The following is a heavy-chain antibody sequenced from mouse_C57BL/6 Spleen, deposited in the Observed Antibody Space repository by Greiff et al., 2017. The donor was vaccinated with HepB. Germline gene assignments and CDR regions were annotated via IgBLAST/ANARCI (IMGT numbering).Heavy chain of an antibody. Sequence: VQLVESGGGLVKPGGSLKLSCAASGFTFSDYGMHWVRQAPEKGLEWVAYISSGSSTIYYADTVKGRFTISRDNAKNTLFLQMTSLRSEDTAMYYCARQGYYGSSSWFAYWGQGTLVTVSA. CDR3: ARQGYYGSSSWFAY. V-gene: IGHV5-17*01. CDR1: GFTFSDYG. CDR2: ISSGSSTI. J-gene: IGHJ3*01. D-gene: IGHD1-1*01.